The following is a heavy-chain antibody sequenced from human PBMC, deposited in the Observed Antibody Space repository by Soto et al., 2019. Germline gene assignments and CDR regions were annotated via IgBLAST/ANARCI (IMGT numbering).Heavy chain of an antibody. CDR2: ISAYNGNT. D-gene: IGHD6-13*01. CDR1: GYTFTSYG. V-gene: IGHV1-18*04. J-gene: IGHJ6*02. Sequence: QVQLVQSGAEVKKPGASVKVSCKASGYTFTSYGISWVRQAPGQGLEWMGWISAYNGNTNYAQKLQGRVTMTTDTSTSTAYMELRSLRSDVTAVYYCARSPAAGRDYYYGMDVWGQGTTVTVSS. CDR3: ARSPAAGRDYYYGMDV.